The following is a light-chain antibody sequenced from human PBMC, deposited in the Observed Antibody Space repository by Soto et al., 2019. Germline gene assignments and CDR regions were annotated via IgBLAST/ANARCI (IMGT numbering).Light chain of an antibody. CDR3: QQYNNWPWT. CDR1: QSVSTY. V-gene: IGKV3-11*01. CDR2: DAS. J-gene: IGKJ1*01. Sequence: EVVLTQSPATLSLSPGERATLSCRASQSVSTYLAWYQHKPGQAPRLLIYDASIRATGTPARFSGGGSGTDFTLTISSLAPEDLAVYYCQQYNNWPWTFGQGTKVEIK.